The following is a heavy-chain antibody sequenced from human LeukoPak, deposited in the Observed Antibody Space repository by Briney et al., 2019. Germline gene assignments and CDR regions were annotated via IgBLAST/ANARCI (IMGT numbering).Heavy chain of an antibody. V-gene: IGHV3-48*03. CDR3: AELGITMIGGV. CDR2: ISSSGSTI. Sequence: PGGSLRLSCAASGFTFSSYDMNWVREAPGKGLEWGSYISSSGSTIYYADSVKGRFTISRDNAKNSLYLQMNSLRAEDTAVYYCAELGITMIGGVWGKGTTVTISS. D-gene: IGHD3-10*02. J-gene: IGHJ6*04. CDR1: GFTFSSYD.